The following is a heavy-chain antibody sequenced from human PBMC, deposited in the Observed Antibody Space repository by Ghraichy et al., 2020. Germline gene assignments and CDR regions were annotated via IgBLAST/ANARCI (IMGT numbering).Heavy chain of an antibody. J-gene: IGHJ6*02. V-gene: IGHV4-4*07. CDR2: IYYTGAT. Sequence: SETLSLTCKVSGGIINTSYYNWIRQRAGGGLEWIGRIYYTGATSYNPSLRGRATMSLGTSRDQFSLNLRSVTAADTAVYYCARDVEITIFGETLYYYAMDLWGQGTTVIVSS. CDR1: GGIINTSY. D-gene: IGHD3-3*01. CDR3: ARDVEITIFGETLYYYAMDL.